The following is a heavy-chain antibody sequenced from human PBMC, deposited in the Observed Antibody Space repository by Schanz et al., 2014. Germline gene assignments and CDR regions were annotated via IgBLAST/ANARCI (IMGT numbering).Heavy chain of an antibody. V-gene: IGHV3-33*06. CDR2: IWSDGTNE. Sequence: VHLLDSGGGLVQPGKSLRLSCATSGFIFRSFGIHWVRQAPGKGLEWVAVIWSDGTNEYYADSVKGRFTISGDSSKYTVYLQMNSLRADDTAVYYCAKGPYYYYYMDVWGNGTTVTVSS. J-gene: IGHJ6*03. CDR3: AKGPYYYYYMDV. CDR1: GFIFRSFG.